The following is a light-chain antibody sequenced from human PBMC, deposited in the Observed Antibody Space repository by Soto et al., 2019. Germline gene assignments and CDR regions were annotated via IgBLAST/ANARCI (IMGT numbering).Light chain of an antibody. CDR1: QSVSSY. CDR3: QQRSNWPLT. V-gene: IGKV3-11*01. CDR2: DAS. Sequence: EIVLTQSPATLSLSPGERATLSCRASQSVSSYLAWYQQKPGQAPRLLIYDASNRATGIPARFSGSGAGTDFTLTISSLEPEDFAVYYCQQRSNWPLTFGGGNKLAIK. J-gene: IGKJ4*01.